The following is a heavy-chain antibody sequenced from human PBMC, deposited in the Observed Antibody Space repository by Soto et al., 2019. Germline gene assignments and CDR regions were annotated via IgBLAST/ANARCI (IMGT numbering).Heavy chain of an antibody. Sequence: PSETLSLTCAVSGGSISSSNWWSWVRQPPGKGLEWIRYIYYSGSTYYNPSLKSRVTISVDTSKNQFSLKLSSVTAADTAVYYCAREVVAATQCYFDYWGQGTPVTVSS. J-gene: IGHJ4*02. CDR1: GGSISSSNW. V-gene: IGHV4-30-4*01. CDR3: AREVVAATQCYFDY. CDR2: IYYSGST. D-gene: IGHD2-15*01.